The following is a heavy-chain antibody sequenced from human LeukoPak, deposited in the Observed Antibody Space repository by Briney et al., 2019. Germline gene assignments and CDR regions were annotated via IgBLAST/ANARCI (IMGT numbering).Heavy chain of an antibody. D-gene: IGHD3-16*01. CDR3: ARRRGRTAPFEF. Sequence: SETLSLTCTVSGGSISSSSYYWGWIRQPPGKGLEWNGSIYYSGSIYYNPSLKSRVTISVDTSRNQFSRKLNSVTAADPAVYYCARRRGRTAPFEFWGQGTLVTVSS. V-gene: IGHV4-39*07. CDR2: IYYSGSI. J-gene: IGHJ4*02. CDR1: GGSISSSSYY.